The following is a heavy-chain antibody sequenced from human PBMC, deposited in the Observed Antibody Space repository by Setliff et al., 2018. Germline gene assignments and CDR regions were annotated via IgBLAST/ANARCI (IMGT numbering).Heavy chain of an antibody. CDR3: ARDGGDGYGVDAYAGGGFDI. J-gene: IGHJ3*02. V-gene: IGHV4-39*07. CDR2: IYSGGTT. CDR1: GDSMNSGVYY. D-gene: IGHD4-17*01. Sequence: PSETLSLTCKVSGDSMNSGVYYWAWIRQPPGKGLEWIGRIYSGGTTYYNSSLKSRVTISVDTSKSQFSLKLTSVTAADTAVYYCARDGGDGYGVDAYAGGGFDIWGQGTMVTVSS.